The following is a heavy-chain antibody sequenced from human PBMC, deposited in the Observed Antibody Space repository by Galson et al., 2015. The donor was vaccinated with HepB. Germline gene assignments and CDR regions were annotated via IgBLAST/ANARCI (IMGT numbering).Heavy chain of an antibody. CDR2: INPNSGGT. J-gene: IGHJ5*02. CDR1: GYTFTGYY. Sequence: SVKVSCKASGYTFTGYYMHWVRQAPGQGLEWMGWINPNSGGTNYAQKFQGWVTMTRDTSISTAYMELSRLRSDDTAVYYRARCPAAAGTGWFDPWGQGTLVTVSS. V-gene: IGHV1-2*04. D-gene: IGHD6-13*01. CDR3: ARCPAAAGTGWFDP.